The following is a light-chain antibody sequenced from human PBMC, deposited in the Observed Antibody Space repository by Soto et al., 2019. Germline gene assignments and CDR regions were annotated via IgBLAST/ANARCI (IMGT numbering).Light chain of an antibody. CDR3: SSYTTTTTSCV. Sequence: QSVLTQPASVSGSPGQSITISCTGTSNDVGGYNYVSWYQQYPDKAPTLIIYDVSNRPSGVSTRFSGSKSGNRASLTISGFQAEDEADYYCSSYTTTTTSCVFGTGTKVTVL. V-gene: IGLV2-14*01. CDR2: DVS. CDR1: SNDVGGYNY. J-gene: IGLJ1*01.